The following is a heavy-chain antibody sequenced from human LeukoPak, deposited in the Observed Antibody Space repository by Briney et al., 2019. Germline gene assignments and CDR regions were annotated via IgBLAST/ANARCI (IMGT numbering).Heavy chain of an antibody. D-gene: IGHD3-10*01. CDR2: IYWDDDK. J-gene: IGHJ4*02. CDR3: AHRAVAYYYGSGSSVLFDY. V-gene: IGHV2-5*02. Sequence: SGPTLVKPTQTLTLTCTFSGFSLSTSGVGVGWIRQPPGKALEWLALIYWDDDKRYSPSLKSRLTITKDTSKNQVVLTMTNMDPVDTATYYCAHRAVAYYYGSGSSVLFDYWGQGTLVTVSS. CDR1: GFSLSTSGVG.